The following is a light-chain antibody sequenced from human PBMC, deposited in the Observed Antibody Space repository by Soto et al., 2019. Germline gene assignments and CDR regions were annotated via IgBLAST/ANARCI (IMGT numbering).Light chain of an antibody. Sequence: DIVLTQSPGTLSLSPGDRAALSCGASQSLSNNFLAWYQQKPGQAPRLLISGASSRATGIPDRFSGSGSGTDFTLTITRVEPEDFAVYYCQQYATSPRTFGGGTKVEIK. J-gene: IGKJ4*01. V-gene: IGKV3-20*01. CDR2: GAS. CDR1: QSLSNNF. CDR3: QQYATSPRT.